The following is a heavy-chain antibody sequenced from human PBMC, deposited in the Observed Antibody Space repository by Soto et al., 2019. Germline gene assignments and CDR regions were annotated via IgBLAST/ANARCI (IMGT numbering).Heavy chain of an antibody. J-gene: IGHJ6*02. CDR1: GFTFSSYA. D-gene: IGHD2-2*01. Sequence: EVQLLESGVGLVQPRGSLRLSCAASGFTFSSYAMKWVRQAPGKGLEWVSLIGESGTPTYYADSVKGRFTISRDNSGNTLFLEMYSLRAEDTAVYYCARYIPGVRYYGMDVWGQGTTVTVSS. CDR3: ARYIPGVRYYGMDV. CDR2: IGESGTPT. V-gene: IGHV3-23*01.